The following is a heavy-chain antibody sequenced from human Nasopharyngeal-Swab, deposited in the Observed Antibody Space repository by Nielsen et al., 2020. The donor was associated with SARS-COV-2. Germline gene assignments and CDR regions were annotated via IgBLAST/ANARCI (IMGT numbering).Heavy chain of an antibody. D-gene: IGHD2-15*01. CDR3: ARDRSPAYCSGGSCYSFDY. Sequence: WIRQPPGKGLEWVAVISYDGSNKYYADSVKGRFTISRDNAKNSLYLQMNSLRAEDTAVYYCARDRSPAYCSGGSCYSFDYWGQGTLVTVSS. J-gene: IGHJ4*02. V-gene: IGHV3-30-3*01. CDR2: ISYDGSNK.